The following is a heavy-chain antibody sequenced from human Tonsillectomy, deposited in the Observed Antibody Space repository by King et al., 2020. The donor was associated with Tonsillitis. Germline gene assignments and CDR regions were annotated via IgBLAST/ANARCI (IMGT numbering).Heavy chain of an antibody. Sequence: QLVQSGGGLVQPGGSLRLSCAASGFTFSSYWMSWVRQAPGKGLEWVANIKQDGSEKYYVDSVKGRFPISRDNAKNSLYLQMNSLRAEDTAVYYCARDVVVVAATLDYWGQGTLVTVSS. D-gene: IGHD2-15*01. CDR3: ARDVVVVAATLDY. CDR1: GFTFSSYW. V-gene: IGHV3-7*03. J-gene: IGHJ4*02. CDR2: IKQDGSEK.